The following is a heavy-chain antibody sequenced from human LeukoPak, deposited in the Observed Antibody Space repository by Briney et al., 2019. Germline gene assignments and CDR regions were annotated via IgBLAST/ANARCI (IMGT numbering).Heavy chain of an antibody. CDR2: IKQDGSEK. Sequence: GGSLRLSCAASGFTFSGSAMHWVRQAPGKGLEWVANIKQDGSEKYYVDSVKGRFTISRDNAKNSLYLQMNSLRAEDTAVYYCARDGQRYGSGSYYPNWGQGTLVTVSS. J-gene: IGHJ4*02. D-gene: IGHD3-10*01. CDR3: ARDGQRYGSGSYYPN. CDR1: GFTFSGSA. V-gene: IGHV3-7*01.